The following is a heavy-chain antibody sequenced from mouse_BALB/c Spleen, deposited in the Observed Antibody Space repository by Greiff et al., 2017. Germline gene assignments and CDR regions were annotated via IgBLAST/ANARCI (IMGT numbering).Heavy chain of an antibody. CDR2: ISYSGST. V-gene: IGHV3-2*02. J-gene: IGHJ1*01. D-gene: IGHD1-1*01. CDR1: GYSITSDYA. CDR3: AIYYYGSSYFDV. Sequence: EVQLQQSGPGLVKPSQSLSLTCTVTGYSITSDYAWNWIRQFPGNKLEWMGYISYSGSTSYNPSLKSRISITRDTSKNQFFLQLNSVTTEDTATYYCAIYYYGSSYFDVWGAGTTVTVSS.